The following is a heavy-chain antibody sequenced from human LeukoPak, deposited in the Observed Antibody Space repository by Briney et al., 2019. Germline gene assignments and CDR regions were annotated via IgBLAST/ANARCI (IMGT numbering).Heavy chain of an antibody. J-gene: IGHJ6*02. V-gene: IGHV4-34*01. CDR1: GGSFSGYY. CDR3: ARVHPFYYYYGVDV. CDR2: INHSGST. Sequence: SETLSLTCAVYGGSFSGYYWSWIRQPPGKGLEWIGEINHSGSTNYNPSLKSRVTISVDTSKNQFSLKLSSVTAADTAVYYCARVHPFYYYYGVDVWGQGTTVTVSS.